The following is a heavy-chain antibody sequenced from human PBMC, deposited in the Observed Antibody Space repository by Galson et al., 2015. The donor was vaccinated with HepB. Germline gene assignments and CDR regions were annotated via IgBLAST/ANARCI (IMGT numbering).Heavy chain of an antibody. Sequence: SLRLSCAASGFTFSSYWMHWVRQAPGKGLVWVSRINSDGSSTSYADSVKGRFTLPRDNSKNTLYLQMNSLRAEDTAVYYCARGNSGGSLGRYFQHWGQGTLVTVSS. CDR2: INSDGSST. V-gene: IGHV3-74*01. CDR1: GFTFSSYW. CDR3: ARGNSGGSLGRYFQH. D-gene: IGHD2-15*01. J-gene: IGHJ1*01.